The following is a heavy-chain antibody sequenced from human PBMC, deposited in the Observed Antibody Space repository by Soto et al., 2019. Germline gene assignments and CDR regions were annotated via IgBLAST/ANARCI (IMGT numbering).Heavy chain of an antibody. Sequence: AAVKVSCKASGCTFTSYGISWVRQAPGQGLEWMGWISAYNGNTNYAQKLQGRVTMTTDTSTSTAYMQLRSLRSDDTAVYYCATGGQLGVYWYFDLWGRRTLVTVSS. V-gene: IGHV1-18*01. J-gene: IGHJ2*01. CDR3: ATGGQLGVYWYFDL. CDR2: ISAYNGNT. D-gene: IGHD6-6*01. CDR1: GCTFTSYG.